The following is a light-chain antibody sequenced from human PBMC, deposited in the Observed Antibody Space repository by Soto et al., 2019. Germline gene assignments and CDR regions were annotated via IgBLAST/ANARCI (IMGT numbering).Light chain of an antibody. V-gene: IGKV3-15*01. J-gene: IGKJ4*01. CDR2: GAS. Sequence: IVITQSPATLSVSPGERATLSCRASQSVSSNLAWYQQKPGQAPRLLIYGASTRATGIPARFSGSGSGTEFTLTFCSLQSEDSAVYYCQQRIDWPTSAGGAKA. CDR3: QQRIDWPT. CDR1: QSVSSN.